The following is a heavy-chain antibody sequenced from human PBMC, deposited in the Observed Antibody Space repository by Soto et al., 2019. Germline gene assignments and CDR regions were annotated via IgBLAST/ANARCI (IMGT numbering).Heavy chain of an antibody. V-gene: IGHV1-8*01. J-gene: IGHJ4*02. CDR2: MNPNTGNS. D-gene: IGHD1-1*01. Sequence: QVQLVQSGAEVRKPGASVKVSCEASGYTFPSYDIYWVRQATGQGLECMGWMNPNTGNSGYAQKFQGRVTMTSDTSISTAHMELSSLRSDDTAVYYCARRAETNGWNGFGADKYYFDFWGQGTLVTVSS. CDR1: GYTFPSYD. CDR3: ARRAETNGWNGFGADKYYFDF.